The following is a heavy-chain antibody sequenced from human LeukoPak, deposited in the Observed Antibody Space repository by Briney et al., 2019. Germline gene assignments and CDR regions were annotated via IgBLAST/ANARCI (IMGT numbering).Heavy chain of an antibody. Sequence: PGGSLRLSCAASGFSFSTYGMHWVRQAPGKGLEWVAMIWYDASGQHYADSVKGRFTISRDTSKNTLYLQVNSLRAEDTAVYFCARDSLYDDNGYYHYFDYWGQGTLVAVSS. V-gene: IGHV3-33*01. CDR1: GFSFSTYG. CDR2: IWYDASGQ. D-gene: IGHD3-22*01. J-gene: IGHJ4*02. CDR3: ARDSLYDDNGYYHYFDY.